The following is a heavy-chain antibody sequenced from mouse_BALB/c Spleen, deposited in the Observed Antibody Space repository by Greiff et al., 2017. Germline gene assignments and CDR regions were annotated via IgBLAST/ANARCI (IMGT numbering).Heavy chain of an antibody. CDR1: GYTFTSYT. Sequence: QVQLKQSGAELARPGASVKMSCKASGYTFTSYTMNWVKQRPGQGLEWIGYINPSSGYTNYNQKFKDKATLTADKSSSTAYMQLSSLTSEDSAVYYCARSRDYYAMDYWGQGTSVTVSS. CDR2: INPSSGYT. CDR3: ARSRDYYAMDY. J-gene: IGHJ4*01. V-gene: IGHV1-4*01.